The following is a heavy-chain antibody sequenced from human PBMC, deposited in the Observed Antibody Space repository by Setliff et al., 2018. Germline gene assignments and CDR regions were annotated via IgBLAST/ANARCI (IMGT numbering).Heavy chain of an antibody. D-gene: IGHD3-3*01. CDR2: IYTSGST. J-gene: IGHJ6*03. Sequence: SETLSLTCTVSDDSISNNYWSWIRQPAGKGLEWIGRIYTSGSTNYNPSLKSRVTISVDTSKNQFSLKLSSVTAADTAVYYCARGITGNYNFWSGYYNYYYYYMDVWGKGTTVTVSS. CDR1: DDSISNNY. CDR3: ARGITGNYNFWSGYYNYYYYYMDV. V-gene: IGHV4-4*07.